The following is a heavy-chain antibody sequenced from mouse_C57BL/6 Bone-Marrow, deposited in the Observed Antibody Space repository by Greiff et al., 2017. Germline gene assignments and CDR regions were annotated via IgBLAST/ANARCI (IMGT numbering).Heavy chain of an antibody. CDR3: ARYYGFYAMDY. Sequence: VQLKQSGPVLVKPGASVKMSCKASGYTFTDYYMNWVKQSHGKSLEWIGVINPYNGGTSYNQKFKGKATLTVDKSSSTAYMELNSLTSEDSAVYYCARYYGFYAMDYWGQGTSVTVSS. V-gene: IGHV1-19*01. CDR2: INPYNGGT. D-gene: IGHD2-2*01. J-gene: IGHJ4*01. CDR1: GYTFTDYY.